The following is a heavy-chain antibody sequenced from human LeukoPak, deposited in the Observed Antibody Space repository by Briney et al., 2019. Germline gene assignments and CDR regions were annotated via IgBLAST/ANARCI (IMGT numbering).Heavy chain of an antibody. D-gene: IGHD3-22*01. CDR3: ARARITMIVVVDPYFDY. V-gene: IGHV4-34*01. CDR2: INHSGST. Sequence: SETLSLTCAVYGGSFSGYYWSWIRQPPGKGLEWIGEINHSGSTYYNPSLKSRVTISVDTSKNQFSLKLSSVTAADTAVYYCARARITMIVVVDPYFDYWGQGTLVTVSS. CDR1: GGSFSGYY. J-gene: IGHJ4*02.